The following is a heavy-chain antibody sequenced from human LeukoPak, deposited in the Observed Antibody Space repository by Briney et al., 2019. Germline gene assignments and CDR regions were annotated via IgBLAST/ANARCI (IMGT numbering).Heavy chain of an antibody. V-gene: IGHV4-38-2*02. CDR1: GYSISSGYY. D-gene: IGHD3-10*01. CDR3: ARDPHPDYYASDAFDI. CDR2: IYHSGST. Sequence: PSETLSLTCTVSGYSISSGYYWGWIRQPPGKGLEWIGSIYHSGSTYYNPSLKSRVTISVDTSKNQFSLKLSSVTAADTAVYYCARDPHPDYYASDAFDIWGQGTMVTVSS. J-gene: IGHJ3*02.